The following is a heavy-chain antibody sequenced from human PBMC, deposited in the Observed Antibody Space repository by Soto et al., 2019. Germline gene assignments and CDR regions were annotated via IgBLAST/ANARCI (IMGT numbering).Heavy chain of an antibody. CDR2: FNPTSGST. D-gene: IGHD3-16*01. CDR3: TDYFAAGDY. J-gene: IGHJ4*02. CDR1: RGTSRCFA. V-gene: IGHV1-46*01. Sequence: AAVKVSSPAQRGTSRCFAISWVRQAPGQGLEWMGIFNPTSGSTNYAQKFQCRVTLTIHTSTTTVYMKLSCMSFDERAVPYITDYFAAGDYWGQGTLVTVSS.